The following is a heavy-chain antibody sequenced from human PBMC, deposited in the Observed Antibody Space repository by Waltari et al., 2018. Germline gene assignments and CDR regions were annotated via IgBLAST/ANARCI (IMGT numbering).Heavy chain of an antibody. V-gene: IGHV3-74*01. Sequence: EVQLVESGGGLVQPGGSLRLSCAASGFPFDTYWMQWVRQVPGKGLVLVERINSDGSSTSYADSWKGRFTISRDNAKNTVYLQMNSLRSEDTAVYYCVRDRDSGSPFDYWGQGTLVTVSS. D-gene: IGHD6-19*01. CDR1: GFPFDTYW. CDR3: VRDRDSGSPFDY. CDR2: INSDGSST. J-gene: IGHJ4*02.